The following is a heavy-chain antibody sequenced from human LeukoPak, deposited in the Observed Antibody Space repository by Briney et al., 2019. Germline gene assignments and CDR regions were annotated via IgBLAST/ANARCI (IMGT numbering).Heavy chain of an antibody. D-gene: IGHD4-23*01. CDR3: ANALYGGNSLLEYFQH. Sequence: PGGSLRLSCAASGFTFSSYAMSWVRQAPGKGLEWVSAISGSGGSTYYADSVKGRFTISRDNSKNTLYLQMNSLRAEDTAVYYCANALYGGNSLLEYFQHWGQGTLVTVSS. CDR2: ISGSGGST. J-gene: IGHJ1*01. CDR1: GFTFSSYA. V-gene: IGHV3-23*01.